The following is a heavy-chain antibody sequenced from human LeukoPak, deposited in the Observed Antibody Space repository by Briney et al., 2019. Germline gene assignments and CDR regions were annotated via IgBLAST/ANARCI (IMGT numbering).Heavy chain of an antibody. Sequence: PGGSLRLSCAASGFTFSSYSMNWVRQAPGKGLEWVSSITPRGDYIYYADSLKGRFTISRDNAKNSLDLQMNSLRADDTAIYYCARSKIDYWGQGTLVTVSS. D-gene: IGHD4-11*01. CDR1: GFTFSSYS. V-gene: IGHV3-21*01. CDR2: ITPRGDYI. CDR3: ARSKIDY. J-gene: IGHJ4*02.